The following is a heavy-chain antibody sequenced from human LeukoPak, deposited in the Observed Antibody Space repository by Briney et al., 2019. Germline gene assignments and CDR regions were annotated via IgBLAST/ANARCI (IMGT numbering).Heavy chain of an antibody. CDR2: ISTGSTYR. D-gene: IGHD6-13*01. V-gene: IGHV3-21*01. J-gene: IGHJ6*03. CDR1: GFSFSDYN. Sequence: GGSLRLSCAASGFSFSDYNMNWVRQAPGKGLEWVSFISTGSTYRYYADSVKGRFTISRDNSKNTLYLQMNSLRAEDTAVYYCARGRGSSSWYSMDYYYYMDVWGKGTTVTVSS. CDR3: ARGRGSSSWYSMDYYYYMDV.